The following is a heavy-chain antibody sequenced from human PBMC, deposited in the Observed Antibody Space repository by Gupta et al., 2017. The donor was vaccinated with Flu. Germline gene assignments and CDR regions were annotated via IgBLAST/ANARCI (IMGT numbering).Heavy chain of an antibody. CDR3: ARDGGGITGTTSSIGYYFDY. CDR2: IIPIFGTA. Sequence: QVKLVQSGAEVKKPGSSVTVSCKASGGTFSSYAISWVRQAPGQGLEWMGGIIPIFGTANYAQKFQGRVTITADKSTSTAYMELSSLRSEDTAVYYCARDGGGITGTTSSIGYYFDYWGQGTLVTVSS. CDR1: GGTFSSYA. V-gene: IGHV1-69*06. J-gene: IGHJ4*02. D-gene: IGHD1-7*01.